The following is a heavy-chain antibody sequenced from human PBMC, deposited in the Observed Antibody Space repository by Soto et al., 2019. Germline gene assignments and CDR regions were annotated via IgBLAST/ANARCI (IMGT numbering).Heavy chain of an antibody. V-gene: IGHV3-23*01. D-gene: IGHD7-27*01. CDR1: VFTFSTYA. CDR2: ITGTGGTT. CDR3: AKGQDWGGFDH. Sequence: VGSLRLSCASSVFTFSTYAMSCVRHSPGKWLEWVSHITGTGGTTYYADTVKGRFTISRDNSKNRLYLQMNTLRAEDTALYYCAKGQDWGGFDHCGQGTPVTVS. J-gene: IGHJ4*02.